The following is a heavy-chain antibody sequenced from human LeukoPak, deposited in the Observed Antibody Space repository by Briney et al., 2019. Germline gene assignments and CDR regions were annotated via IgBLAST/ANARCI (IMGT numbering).Heavy chain of an antibody. CDR1: GFTFTKAW. CDR3: NTLYCSSTSCS. D-gene: IGHD2-2*01. J-gene: IGHJ5*02. V-gene: IGHV3-15*01. Sequence: GGSLRLSCAASGFTFTKAWMSWVRQAPGKGLEWIGRIKSKTEGETTDYAAPMKGRFTISRDDSKNTVYLRMNSLKTEDTGVYYCNTLYCSSTSCSWGQGTLVTVSS. CDR2: IKSKTEGETT.